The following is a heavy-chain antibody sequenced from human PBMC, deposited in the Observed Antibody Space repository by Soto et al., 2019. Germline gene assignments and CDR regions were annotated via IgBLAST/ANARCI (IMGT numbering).Heavy chain of an antibody. J-gene: IGHJ4*02. CDR3: ARAIKRWEVNYYFDF. V-gene: IGHV1-69*06. CDR1: GSTFNNFA. CDR2: IVVDSNTA. Sequence: QVVLLQSGAEVKEPGSSVRVSCQVSGSTFNNFAFSWVRQAPGHGPEWMGGIVVDSNTAEYSQRFQDRVNITADTSTDTLYMELGSLTFEDTAVYYCARAIKRWEVNYYFDFWCQGTLVTVSS. D-gene: IGHD1-26*01.